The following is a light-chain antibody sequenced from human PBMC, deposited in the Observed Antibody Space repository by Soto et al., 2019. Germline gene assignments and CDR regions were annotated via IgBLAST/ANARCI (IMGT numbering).Light chain of an antibody. CDR2: EVT. Sequence: QSALTQPASVSGSPGQSITISCTGTSSDIGAYDFVSWYQQHPAKAPRLIISEVTNRPSGVSNRFSGSKSGNTASLTLSGLQVEDEADYFCSSFTSRATLVFGGGTKLTVL. CDR3: SSFTSRATLV. J-gene: IGLJ3*02. CDR1: SSDIGAYDF. V-gene: IGLV2-14*01.